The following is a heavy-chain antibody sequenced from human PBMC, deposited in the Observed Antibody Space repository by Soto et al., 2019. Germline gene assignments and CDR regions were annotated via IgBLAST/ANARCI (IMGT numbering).Heavy chain of an antibody. D-gene: IGHD3-16*01. V-gene: IGHV4-31*03. CDR3: ARAWGGYFDY. CDR1: GGSISSGGYY. Sequence: QVQLQESGPGLVKPSQTLSLTCTVSGGSISSGGYYWSWIRQHPGKGLEWIGYIYYSESTHYNPSLKSRVPISVGTSKNQLSLKLSSVTAAATAVYYCARAWGGYFDYWGQGTLVTVSS. CDR2: IYYSEST. J-gene: IGHJ4*02.